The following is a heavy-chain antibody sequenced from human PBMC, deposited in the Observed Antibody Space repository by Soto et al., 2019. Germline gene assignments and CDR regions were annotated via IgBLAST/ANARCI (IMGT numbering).Heavy chain of an antibody. D-gene: IGHD3-22*01. V-gene: IGHV4-39*07. CDR1: GGSISSISYY. J-gene: IGHJ6*03. CDR3: ARAVTTYYYYYMDV. Sequence: SETLSLTCTVSGGSISSISYYWGWIRQPPGKGLEWIGSIKYSGHTFYNPSLKSRVTMSVDTSKNQFSLRLSSVTAADTAVYYCARAVTTYYYYYMDVWGKGTTVTVSS. CDR2: IKYSGHT.